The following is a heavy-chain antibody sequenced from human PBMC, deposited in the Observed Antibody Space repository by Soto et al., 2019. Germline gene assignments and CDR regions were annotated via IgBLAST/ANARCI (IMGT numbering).Heavy chain of an antibody. CDR1: GFTFSSYA. J-gene: IGHJ4*02. CDR3: ARATNSGSYVGPFDY. V-gene: IGHV3-30-3*01. Sequence: GGSLRLSCAASGFTFSSYAMHWVRQAPGKGLEWVAVISYDGSNKYYAGSVKGRFTISRDNSKNTLYLQMNSLRAEDTAVYYCARATNSGSYVGPFDYWRQGTLVTVSS. CDR2: ISYDGSNK. D-gene: IGHD1-26*01.